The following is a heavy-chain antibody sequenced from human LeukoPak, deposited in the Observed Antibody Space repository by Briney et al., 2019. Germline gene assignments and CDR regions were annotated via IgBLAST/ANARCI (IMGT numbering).Heavy chain of an antibody. CDR1: GGSTSSSGYF. Sequence: PSETLSLTCTVSGGSTSSSGYFCDWIRQPPGQGLEWIGSASYGGTTYFNPSLKSRITISVDTSKTHFSLILYSVTAADTAVYYCARRGTYSPAGLDVWGQGTTVTVSS. J-gene: IGHJ6*02. CDR3: ARRGTYSPAGLDV. D-gene: IGHD1-26*01. V-gene: IGHV4-39*02. CDR2: ASYGGTT.